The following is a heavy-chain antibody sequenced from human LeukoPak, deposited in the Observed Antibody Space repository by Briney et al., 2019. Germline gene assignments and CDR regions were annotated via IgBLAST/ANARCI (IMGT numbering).Heavy chain of an antibody. D-gene: IGHD2-2*01. J-gene: IGHJ4*02. V-gene: IGHV4-59*11. CDR1: GGSISSHY. CDR2: IYNSGST. CDR3: ARAVCIRTSCPYDY. Sequence: SETLSLTCTVSGGSISSHYWSWIRQPPGKGLEWIGYIYNSGSTNYNPSLKSRVTISVDTSKNRFSLKLSSVTAADTAVYYCARAVCIRTSCPYDYWGQRTLVTVSS.